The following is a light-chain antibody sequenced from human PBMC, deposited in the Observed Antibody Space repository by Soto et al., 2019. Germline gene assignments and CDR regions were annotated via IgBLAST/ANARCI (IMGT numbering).Light chain of an antibody. CDR1: SSNIGSNT. CDR3: AAWDDSLNAYV. J-gene: IGLJ1*01. CDR2: SNN. Sequence: QCVLTQPPSASGTPGQRVTISCSGSSSNIGSNTVNWYQQLPGTAPKLLIYSNNQRPSGVPDRFSGSKSGTSASLAISGLQSEDEADYYCAAWDDSLNAYVFGTGTKVTVL. V-gene: IGLV1-44*01.